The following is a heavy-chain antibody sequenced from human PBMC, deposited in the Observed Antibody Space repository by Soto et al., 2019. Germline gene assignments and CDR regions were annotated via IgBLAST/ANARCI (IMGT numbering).Heavy chain of an antibody. CDR2: IYYSGST. V-gene: IGHV4-59*01. CDR3: ARDRSGYGHYYYYGMDV. CDR1: GASISSYY. Sequence: TLSLTCAVPGASISSYYWSWIRQPPGKGLEWIGYIYYSGSTNYNPSLKSRATISVDTSKNQFSLKLSSVTAADTAVYYCARDRSGYGHYYYYGMDVWGQGTTVTVSS. J-gene: IGHJ6*02. D-gene: IGHD5-18*01.